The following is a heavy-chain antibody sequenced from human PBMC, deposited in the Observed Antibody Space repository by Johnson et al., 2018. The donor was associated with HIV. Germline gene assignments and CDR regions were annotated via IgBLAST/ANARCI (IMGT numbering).Heavy chain of an antibody. CDR3: ARRDAFDS. J-gene: IGHJ3*02. Sequence: QVQLVESGGGLVQPGGSLRLSCAASGFTFSSYAMHWVRQAPGKGLEWVAVISYDGSNKYYADSVKGRFTISRDNAKNSLYLQMNSLRAEETAVYYGARRDAFDSWGQGTMVTVSS. CDR2: ISYDGSNK. V-gene: IGHV3-30-3*01. CDR1: GFTFSSYA.